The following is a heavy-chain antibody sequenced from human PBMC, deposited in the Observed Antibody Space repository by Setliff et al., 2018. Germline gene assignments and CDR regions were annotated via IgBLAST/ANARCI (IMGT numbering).Heavy chain of an antibody. CDR2: ISPHTGNT. V-gene: IGHV1-2*02. J-gene: IGHJ4*02. CDR1: GYNFPGYY. Sequence: ASVKVSCKASGYNFPGYYLHWVRQAPGKGLEWVGWISPHTGNTQYAQKFQGRVTMTRDTSISTAYMELSSLRSNDTAFYYCARRAFIETITGYCFDLWGQGTLVTVSS. D-gene: IGHD1-20*01. CDR3: ARRAFIETITGYCFDL.